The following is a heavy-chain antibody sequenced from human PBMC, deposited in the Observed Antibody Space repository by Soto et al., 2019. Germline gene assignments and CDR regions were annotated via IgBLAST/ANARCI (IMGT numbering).Heavy chain of an antibody. V-gene: IGHV3-48*03. D-gene: IGHD1-26*01. Sequence: EVQLVESGGGLVQPGGSLRLSCAASGFTFSSYEMNWVRQAPGKGLEWVSYISSSGSTIYYADSVKGRFTISRENAKNSLYLQMNSLRAGDTAVYYCARFDELLGYFDYWGQGTLVTVSS. CDR1: GFTFSSYE. J-gene: IGHJ4*02. CDR3: ARFDELLGYFDY. CDR2: ISSSGSTI.